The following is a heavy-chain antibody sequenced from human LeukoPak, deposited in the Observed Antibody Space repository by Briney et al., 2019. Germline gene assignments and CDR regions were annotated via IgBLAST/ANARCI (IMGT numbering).Heavy chain of an antibody. D-gene: IGHD3-9*01. J-gene: IGHJ3*02. CDR1: GGSISSSSYY. CDR3: ARDQDILTGYYSALGGAFDI. CDR2: IYYSGST. V-gene: IGHV4-39*07. Sequence: PSETLSLTCTVSGGSISSSSYYWGWIRQPPGKGLEWIGSIYYSGSTYYNPSLKSRVTISVDTSKNQFSLKLSSVTAADTAVYYCARDQDILTGYYSALGGAFDIWGQGTMVTVSS.